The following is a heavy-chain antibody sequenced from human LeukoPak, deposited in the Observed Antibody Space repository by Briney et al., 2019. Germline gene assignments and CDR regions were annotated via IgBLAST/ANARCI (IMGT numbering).Heavy chain of an antibody. D-gene: IGHD3-22*01. V-gene: IGHV4-39*07. CDR3: ARSREYYYDSSGYLYYFDY. Sequence: SETLSLTCTVSGGSISSSIYYWGWIRQPPGKGLEWIGSIYYSGSTYYNPSLKSRVTISVDTSKNQFSLKLSSVTAADTAVYYCARSREYYYDSSGYLYYFDYWGQGTLVTVSS. CDR1: GGSISSSIYY. CDR2: IYYSGST. J-gene: IGHJ4*02.